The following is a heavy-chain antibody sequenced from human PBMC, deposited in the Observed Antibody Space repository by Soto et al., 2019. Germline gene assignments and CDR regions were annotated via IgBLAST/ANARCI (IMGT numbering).Heavy chain of an antibody. V-gene: IGHV3-48*01. CDR3: ARDLEGRSDYRDFSAFDI. D-gene: IGHD4-17*01. CDR1: GFTFSSYS. J-gene: IGHJ3*02. Sequence: EVQLVESGGGLVQPGGSLRLSCAASGFTFSSYSMNWVRQAPGKGLEWVSYISSSSSTIYYADSVKGRFTISRDNAKNSLYLQMNSLRAEDTAVYYCARDLEGRSDYRDFSAFDIWGQGTMVTVSS. CDR2: ISSSSSTI.